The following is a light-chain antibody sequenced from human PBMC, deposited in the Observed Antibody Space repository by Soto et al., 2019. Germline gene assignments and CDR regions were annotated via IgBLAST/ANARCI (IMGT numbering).Light chain of an antibody. V-gene: IGKV3-15*01. CDR2: GAS. CDR1: QSISSN. Sequence: EMVMTQSPATLSVSPGERATLSCRASQSISSNLAWFQQKPGQGPRLLILGASTRATGVPARFSGSGSGTEFTLTISSLQSEDFAIYFCQQYKRWPPAFGGGTKVEI. CDR3: QQYKRWPPA. J-gene: IGKJ4*01.